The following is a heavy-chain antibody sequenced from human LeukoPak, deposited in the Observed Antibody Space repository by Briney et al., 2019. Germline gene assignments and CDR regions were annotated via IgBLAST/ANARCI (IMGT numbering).Heavy chain of an antibody. Sequence: SEALSLTCSVSGGSIRSSHSFWGWIRQPLGKGLEWIATIYENGNTYYSPSLKSRVTISVDTSNNEFSLNLNSVTAADTAMYYCAGAHDFWSGYYPYYYMDVWGKGTTVTVSS. CDR3: AGAHDFWSGYYPYYYMDV. CDR1: GGSIRSSHSF. J-gene: IGHJ6*03. V-gene: IGHV4-39*07. CDR2: IYENGNT. D-gene: IGHD3-3*01.